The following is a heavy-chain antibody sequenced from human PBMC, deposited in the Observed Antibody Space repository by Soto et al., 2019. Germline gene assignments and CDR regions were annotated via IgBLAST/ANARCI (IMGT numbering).Heavy chain of an antibody. J-gene: IGHJ4*02. CDR1: GYNFNGYY. Sequence: QVNLVQSGAEVKKPGASVKVSCKASGYNFNGYYIHWVRQAPGQGLEWMGWMNPNTGGANYAQKFPGKVIMTTDTSISTAYLALRSLTSDDTAVYYCAKVISTIGSKQWLAQTKHQALAYWGPGTLVNVSS. CDR2: MNPNTGGA. V-gene: IGHV1-2*02. CDR3: AKVISTIGSKQWLAQTKHQALAY. D-gene: IGHD6-19*01.